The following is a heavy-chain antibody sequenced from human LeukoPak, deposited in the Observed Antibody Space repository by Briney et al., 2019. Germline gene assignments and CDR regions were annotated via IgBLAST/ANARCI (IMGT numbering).Heavy chain of an antibody. V-gene: IGHV3-30*03. CDR3: ARENYGEHYFDY. J-gene: IGHJ4*02. CDR1: GFTFSSYG. CDR2: ISYDGSNK. Sequence: GGSLRLSCAASGFTFSSYGMHWVRQAPGKGLEWVAVISYDGSNKYYADSVKGRFTISRDNSKNTLYLQMNSLKAEDTAVYYCARENYGEHYFDYWGQGTLVTVSS. D-gene: IGHD4-17*01.